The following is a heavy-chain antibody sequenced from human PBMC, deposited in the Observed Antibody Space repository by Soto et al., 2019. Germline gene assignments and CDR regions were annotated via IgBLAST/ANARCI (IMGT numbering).Heavy chain of an antibody. D-gene: IGHD3-10*01. J-gene: IGHJ4*02. V-gene: IGHV3-30*18. Sequence: QVYLVESGGGVVQPGRSLRLSCAVSGFTFPNFAMHWVRQVPGKGLEWVALISSDGSNRYYADSVKGRVTISRDNSKNTLYLQMNSLRTEDTAVFFCAKDYSSSRSGSYSPYYLDYWGQGTRVTVSS. CDR2: ISSDGSNR. CDR1: GFTFPNFA. CDR3: AKDYSSSRSGSYSPYYLDY.